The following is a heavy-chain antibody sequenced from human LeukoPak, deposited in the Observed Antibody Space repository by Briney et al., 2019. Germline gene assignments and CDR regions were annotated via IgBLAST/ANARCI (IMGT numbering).Heavy chain of an antibody. CDR3: ARGSSSYDC. V-gene: IGHV3-21*01. J-gene: IGHJ4*02. D-gene: IGHD6-13*01. CDR2: ISSDSIYI. CDR1: GFTFSSYS. Sequence: HGGSLRLSGAASGFTFSSYSMNWVRQAPGKGLEWVSSISSDSIYIYYADSVKGRFTSSRDNAKNSLYLQMNSLRAEDTAVYYCARGSSSYDCWGQGTLLTVSS.